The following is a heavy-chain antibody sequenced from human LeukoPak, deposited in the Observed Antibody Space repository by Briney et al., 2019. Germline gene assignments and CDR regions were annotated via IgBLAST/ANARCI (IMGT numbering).Heavy chain of an antibody. J-gene: IGHJ4*02. CDR1: GYTFTSYG. V-gene: IGHV1-18*01. D-gene: IGHD5-18*01. Sequence: GASVKFSCKASGYTFTSYGITWARQAPGQGLEWMGWISTFNGDTNYAQKFQGRVTMTTDTSTSTAYMELRSLRSDDTAVYYCARDGTYGYNYFDYWGQGTLVTVS. CDR3: ARDGTYGYNYFDY. CDR2: ISTFNGDT.